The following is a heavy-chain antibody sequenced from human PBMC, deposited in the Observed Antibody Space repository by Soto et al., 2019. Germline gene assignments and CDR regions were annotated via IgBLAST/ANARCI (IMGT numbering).Heavy chain of an antibody. CDR1: GFTFRSFA. D-gene: IGHD4-4*01. Sequence: EVQLLESGGDLVQPGGSLRLSCTASGFTFRSFAVTWVRQAPGSGLEWVSTISDSGDTTYYADSVKGRFTISRDNSKNTLFLEMNSLRVEDTAVYYCAKELQFQVFGFDSWGQGTLVTVSS. CDR3: AKELQFQVFGFDS. V-gene: IGHV3-23*01. J-gene: IGHJ4*02. CDR2: ISDSGDTT.